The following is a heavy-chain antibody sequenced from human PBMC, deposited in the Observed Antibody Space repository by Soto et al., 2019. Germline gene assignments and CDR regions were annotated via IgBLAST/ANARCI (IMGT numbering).Heavy chain of an antibody. D-gene: IGHD6-13*01. Sequence: ESGGGLVQPGGSLRLSCAASGFTSSSYAMSWVLQAPGKGLEWVSAISGSGGSTYSADSVKGRFTISRDNSKNTLYLQMNSLRAEDTAVYYCAYSSTPFDAWGQGTLVTVSS. CDR2: ISGSGGST. CDR3: AYSSTPFDA. CDR1: GFTSSSYA. J-gene: IGHJ4*02. V-gene: IGHV3-23*01.